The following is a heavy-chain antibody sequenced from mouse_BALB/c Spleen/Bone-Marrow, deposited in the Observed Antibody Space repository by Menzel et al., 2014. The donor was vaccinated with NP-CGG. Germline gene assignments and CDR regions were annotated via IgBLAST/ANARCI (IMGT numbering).Heavy chain of an antibody. J-gene: IGHJ3*01. Sequence: QVQLQQSGAGLVKPGASVKLSCKASGHTFTSYWMHWVKQRPGQGLEWIGEINPSNGRTNYNEKFKSKATLTVDKSSSTAYMQLSSLTSEDSAVYYCARGYFAYWGQGTLVTVSA. V-gene: IGHV1S81*02. CDR3: ARGYFAY. CDR2: INPSNGRT. D-gene: IGHD2-14*01. CDR1: GHTFTSYW.